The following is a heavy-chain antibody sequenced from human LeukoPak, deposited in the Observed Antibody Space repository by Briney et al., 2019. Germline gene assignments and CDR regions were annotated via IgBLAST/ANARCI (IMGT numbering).Heavy chain of an antibody. D-gene: IGHD3-10*01. CDR2: IYYSGST. CDR3: ARTPTFPVLLWFGEYKDAFDI. Sequence: SETLSLTCTVSGGSVSSGSYYWSWIRQPPGKGLEWIGYIYYSGSTNYNPSLKSRVTISVDTSKNQFSLKLSSVTAADTAVYYCARTPTFPVLLWFGEYKDAFDIWGQGTMVTVSS. J-gene: IGHJ3*02. CDR1: GGSVSSGSYY. V-gene: IGHV4-61*01.